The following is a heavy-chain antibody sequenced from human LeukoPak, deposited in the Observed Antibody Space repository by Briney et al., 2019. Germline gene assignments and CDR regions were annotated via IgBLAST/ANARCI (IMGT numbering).Heavy chain of an antibody. CDR3: ARGLPRLYGSGSYGTLDI. CDR1: GGSISSSNW. Sequence: SETLSLTCAVSGGSISSSNWWSWVRQPPGKGLEWIGEIYHSGSTNYNPSLKSRVTISVDKSKNQFSLKLSSVTAADTAVYYCARGLPRLYGSGSYGTLDIWGQGTMVTVSS. D-gene: IGHD3-10*01. V-gene: IGHV4-4*02. CDR2: IYHSGST. J-gene: IGHJ3*02.